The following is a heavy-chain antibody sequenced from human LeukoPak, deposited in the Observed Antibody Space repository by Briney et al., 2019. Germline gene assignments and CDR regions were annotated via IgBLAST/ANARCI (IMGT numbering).Heavy chain of an antibody. J-gene: IGHJ6*02. CDR2: INHSGST. V-gene: IGHV4-34*01. D-gene: IGHD1-7*01. Sequence: PSETLSLTCAVYGGSFSGYYWSWIRQPPGKGLEWVWEINHSGSTNYNLSLKSRVTISVDTSKNQFSLKLSSVTAADTAVYYCARGLAGTTYYYGMYVWGQETTVSVSS. CDR3: ARGLAGTTYYYGMYV. CDR1: GGSFSGYY.